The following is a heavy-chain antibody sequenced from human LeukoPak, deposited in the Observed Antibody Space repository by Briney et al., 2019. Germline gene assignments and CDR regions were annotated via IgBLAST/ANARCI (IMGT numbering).Heavy chain of an antibody. Sequence: KPSETLSLTCTVSGGSISSYYWSWIRQPPGKGLEWIGYIYYSGSTNYNPSLKSRVTISVDTSKNQFSLKLSSVTAADTAVYYCARGSGGWYPRAFDIWGQGTMVTVSS. J-gene: IGHJ3*02. D-gene: IGHD6-19*01. V-gene: IGHV4-59*01. CDR2: IYYSGST. CDR3: ARGSGGWYPRAFDI. CDR1: GGSISSYY.